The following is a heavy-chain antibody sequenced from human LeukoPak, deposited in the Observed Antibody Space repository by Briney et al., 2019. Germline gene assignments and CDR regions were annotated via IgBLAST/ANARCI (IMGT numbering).Heavy chain of an antibody. V-gene: IGHV3-30*04. Sequence: PGGSLRLSCAASGFTFSSYAMPWVRQAPGKGLEWVAVISYDGSNKYYADSVKGRFTISRDNSKNTLYLQMNSLRAEDTAVYYCARDTTSSGWYWFDPWGQGTLVTVSS. CDR1: GFTFSSYA. CDR2: ISYDGSNK. D-gene: IGHD6-19*01. CDR3: ARDTTSSGWYWFDP. J-gene: IGHJ5*02.